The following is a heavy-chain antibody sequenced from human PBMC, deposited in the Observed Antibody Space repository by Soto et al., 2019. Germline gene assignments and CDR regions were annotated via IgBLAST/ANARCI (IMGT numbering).Heavy chain of an antibody. CDR3: ARQGGATNNWFDP. CDR2: IYYSGST. Sequence: SETLSLTCTVSGGSISSSSYYWGWIRQPPGKGLEWIGSIYYSGSTYYNPSLKSRVTISVDTSKNQFSLKLRSVTAADTAVYYCARQGGATNNWFDPWGQGTLVTVSS. D-gene: IGHD1-26*01. CDR1: GGSISSSSYY. J-gene: IGHJ5*02. V-gene: IGHV4-39*01.